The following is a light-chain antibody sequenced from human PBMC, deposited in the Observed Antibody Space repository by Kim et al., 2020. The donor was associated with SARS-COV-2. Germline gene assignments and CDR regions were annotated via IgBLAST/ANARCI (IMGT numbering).Light chain of an antibody. CDR1: SLRTYY. CDR2: DKN. J-gene: IGLJ2*01. CDR3: NSRDNPANHPVV. V-gene: IGLV3-19*01. Sequence: FGQTVRITCQGDSLRTYYASCYQQKPGQAPVLVIYDKNNRPSGIPDRFSASRSENTASLTITGAQAEDEADYYCNSRDNPANHPVVFGGGTQLTVL.